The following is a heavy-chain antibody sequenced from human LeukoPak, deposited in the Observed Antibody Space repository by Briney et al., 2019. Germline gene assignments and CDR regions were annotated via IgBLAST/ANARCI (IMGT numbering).Heavy chain of an antibody. Sequence: PGGSLRLSCAASGFTVSSDYMTWVRQAPGKGLEWVSVIYSGGSSWYADSVKGGFTISRDNSKNTLYLQMNSLRAEDTAVYYCARGYCSSISCNWLDPWGQGTLVTVSS. V-gene: IGHV3-66*01. CDR1: GFTVSSDY. CDR3: ARGYCSSISCNWLDP. CDR2: IYSGGSS. D-gene: IGHD2-2*01. J-gene: IGHJ5*02.